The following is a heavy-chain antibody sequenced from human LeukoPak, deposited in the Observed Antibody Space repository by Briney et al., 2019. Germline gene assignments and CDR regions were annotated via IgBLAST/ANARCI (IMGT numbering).Heavy chain of an antibody. CDR2: IYSSGST. J-gene: IGHJ3*02. V-gene: IGHV4-4*07. D-gene: IGHD3-16*02. CDR3: SRERSGYPDAFDM. CDR1: GVSISRYY. Sequence: SETLSLTCTVSGVSISRYYWSWVRQSAGKGLEGIGRIYSSGSTDYNPSPQSRGTMSLDKSKNQFSLKPSSVTAAETAVYYCSRERSGYPDAFDMWGQGTMVSVPS.